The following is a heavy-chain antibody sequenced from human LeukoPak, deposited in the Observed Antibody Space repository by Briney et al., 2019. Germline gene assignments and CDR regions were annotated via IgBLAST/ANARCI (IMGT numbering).Heavy chain of an antibody. V-gene: IGHV3-21*01. D-gene: IGHD3-22*01. CDR1: GFTFSSYS. Sequence: GGSLRLSCAASGFTFSSYSMNWVRQAPGKGLEWVSSISSSSSYIYYADSVKGRFTISRDNGKNSLYLQMNSLRAEDTAVYYCAREEGYYDSSGREFDYWGQGTLVTVSS. CDR2: ISSSSSYI. CDR3: AREEGYYDSSGREFDY. J-gene: IGHJ4*02.